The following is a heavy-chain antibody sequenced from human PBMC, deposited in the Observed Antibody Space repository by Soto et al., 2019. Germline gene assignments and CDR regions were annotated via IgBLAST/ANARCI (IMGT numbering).Heavy chain of an antibody. V-gene: IGHV3-23*01. CDR2: ISGSGGST. CDR3: AKVGYVSCWYGGRFAD. CDR1: GFTFSSYA. J-gene: IGHJ4*02. Sequence: EVQLLESGGGLVQPGGSLRLSCAASGFTFSSYAMSWVRQAPGKGLEWVSAISGSGGSTYYADSVKGRFTISRDNXKXKLYMHMNSLRAEDTAVYYCAKVGYVSCWYGGRFADWGRGSLVTVSS. D-gene: IGHD6-13*01.